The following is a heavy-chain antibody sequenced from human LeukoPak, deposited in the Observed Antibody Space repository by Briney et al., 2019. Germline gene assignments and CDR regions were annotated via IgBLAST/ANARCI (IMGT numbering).Heavy chain of an antibody. CDR1: GVSISPFY. D-gene: IGHD2/OR15-2a*01. CDR3: ARVASSVMDY. Sequence: KTSETLSLTCTVSGVSISPFYWSWIRQPPGEGLEWIGYIRYSGSTNYNPSLTSRVTISLDTSKNQFSLKMNSVTTADTAVYYCARVASSVMDYWGQGILVTVSS. J-gene: IGHJ4*02. CDR2: IRYSGST. V-gene: IGHV4-59*01.